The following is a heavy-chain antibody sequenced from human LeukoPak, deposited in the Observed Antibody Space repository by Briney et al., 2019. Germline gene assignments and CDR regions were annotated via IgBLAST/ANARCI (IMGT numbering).Heavy chain of an antibody. J-gene: IGHJ3*02. CDR2: IYYSGTT. CDR1: GDSISSSSYS. D-gene: IGHD4/OR15-4a*01. CDR3: ATGAAFDI. Sequence: SETLSLTCTVSGDSISSSSYSWGWIRQPPGKGLEWIGSIYYSGTTYYNPSLKSRVAISVDTSKNQFSLKLSSVTAADTAVYYCATGAAFDIWGQGTMVTVSS. V-gene: IGHV4-39*01.